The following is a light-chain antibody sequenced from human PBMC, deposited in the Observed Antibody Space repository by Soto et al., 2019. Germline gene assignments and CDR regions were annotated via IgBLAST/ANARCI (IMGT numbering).Light chain of an antibody. CDR1: SSDVGGYNY. CDR2: EVS. CDR3: SSYTSSSTYV. V-gene: IGLV2-14*01. J-gene: IGLJ1*01. Sequence: QSALTQPASVSGSPGQSITISCTGTSSDVGGYNYVSWYQQEPGKAPKLMIYEVSNRPSGVSNRFSGSKSGNTASLTISGLQAEDEADYYCSSYTSSSTYVFGTGTKPTVL.